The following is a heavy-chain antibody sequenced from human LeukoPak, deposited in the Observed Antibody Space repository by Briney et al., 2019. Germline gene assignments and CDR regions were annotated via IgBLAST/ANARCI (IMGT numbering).Heavy chain of an antibody. CDR1: GGSFSGYY. D-gene: IGHD6-19*01. V-gene: IGHV4-34*01. CDR3: ARDSRVAVAGLDY. J-gene: IGHJ4*02. Sequence: NPSETLSLTCAVYGGSFSGYYWSWIRQPPGKGLEWIGEINHSGSTNYNPSLKSRVTISVDTSKNQFSLKLSSVTAADTAVYYCARDSRVAVAGLDYWGQGTLVTVSS. CDR2: INHSGST.